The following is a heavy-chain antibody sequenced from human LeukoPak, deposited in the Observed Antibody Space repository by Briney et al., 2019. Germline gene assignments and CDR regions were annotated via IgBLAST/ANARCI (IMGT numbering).Heavy chain of an antibody. CDR2: ISSNSNSM. J-gene: IGHJ4*02. V-gene: IGHV3-21*01. CDR1: GFTFSNYN. D-gene: IGHD2-21*02. CDR3: ARMYCGGDCEIDY. Sequence: GRSLRLSCTGSGFTFSNYNMTWVRQAPGQGLEWISSISSNSNSMHYASSVKRRFTISRDNVKNSLYLQMYSLTAEDRAVYYCARMYCGGDCEIDYWGQGTLVTVSS.